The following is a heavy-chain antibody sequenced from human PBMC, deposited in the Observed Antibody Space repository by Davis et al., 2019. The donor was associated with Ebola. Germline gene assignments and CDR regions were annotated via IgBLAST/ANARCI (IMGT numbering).Heavy chain of an antibody. CDR2: IKSKTDGGTT. J-gene: IGHJ6*02. Sequence: GGSLRLSCAASGFTFSNAWMSWVRQAPGKGLEWVGRIKSKTDGGTTDYAAPVKGRFTISRDDSKNTLYLQMNSLKTEDTAVYYCTTGSLGSGYYYLSSAWGQGTTVTVSS. CDR1: GFTFSNAW. CDR3: TTGSLGSGYYYLSSA. D-gene: IGHD3-22*01. V-gene: IGHV3-15*01.